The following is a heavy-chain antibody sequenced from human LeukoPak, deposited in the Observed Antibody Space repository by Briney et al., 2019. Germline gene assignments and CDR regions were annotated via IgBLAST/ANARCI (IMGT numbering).Heavy chain of an antibody. CDR2: INANSGGA. CDR3: ARGPRYCSGGICYGSNFDY. J-gene: IGHJ4*02. D-gene: IGHD2-15*01. Sequence: ASVKVSCKASGYTFTCFYMHWVRQAPGQSLEWMGWINANSGGADYTQKFQGRVTMTRDTSITTVYMEVSRLRSDDTAVYYCARGPRYCSGGICYGSNFDYWGQGTLVTVSS. CDR1: GYTFTCFY. V-gene: IGHV1-2*02.